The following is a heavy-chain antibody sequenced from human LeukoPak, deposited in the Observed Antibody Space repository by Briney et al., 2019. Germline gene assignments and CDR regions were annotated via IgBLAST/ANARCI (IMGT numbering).Heavy chain of an antibody. D-gene: IGHD5-12*01. CDR3: AKGGGYEAQYYYYYLDV. V-gene: IGHV3-20*04. CDR2: INWNGGST. CDR1: GFTFDDYG. Sequence: PGGSLRLSCAASGFTFDDYGMSWVRQAPGKGLEWVSGINWNGGSTGYADSVKGRFTISRDNSKNTLYLQMNSLRAEDTAVYYCAKGGGYEAQYYYYYLDVWGKGTTVTISS. J-gene: IGHJ6*03.